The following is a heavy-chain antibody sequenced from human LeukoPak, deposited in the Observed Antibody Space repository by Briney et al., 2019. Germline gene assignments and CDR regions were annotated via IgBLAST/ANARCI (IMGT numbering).Heavy chain of an antibody. Sequence: GGSLRLSCAASGFTFSSYSMNWVRQAPGKGLEWVSYISSSSSTIYYADSVKGRFTISRDNAKNSLYLQMNSLRAEDTAVYYCARDKEYSSGWYVGNWFDPWGQGTLVTVSS. CDR2: ISSSSSTI. CDR1: GFTFSSYS. V-gene: IGHV3-48*04. D-gene: IGHD6-19*01. CDR3: ARDKEYSSGWYVGNWFDP. J-gene: IGHJ5*02.